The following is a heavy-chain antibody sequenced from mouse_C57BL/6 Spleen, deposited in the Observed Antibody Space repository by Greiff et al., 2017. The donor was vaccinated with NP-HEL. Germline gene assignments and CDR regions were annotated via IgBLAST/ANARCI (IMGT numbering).Heavy chain of an antibody. Sequence: QVQLKQSGAELVKPGASVKISCKASGYAFSSYWMNWVKQRPGKGLEWIGQIYPGDGDTNYNGKFKGKATLTADKSSSTAYMQLSSLTSEDSAVYFCARWDSSGTIGFDYWGQGTTLTVSS. V-gene: IGHV1-80*01. CDR1: GYAFSSYW. CDR3: ARWDSSGTIGFDY. J-gene: IGHJ2*01. D-gene: IGHD3-2*02. CDR2: IYPGDGDT.